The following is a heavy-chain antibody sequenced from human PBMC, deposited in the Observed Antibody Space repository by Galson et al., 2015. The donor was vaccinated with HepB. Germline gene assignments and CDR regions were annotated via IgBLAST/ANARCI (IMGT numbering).Heavy chain of an antibody. Sequence: SVKVSCKASGSTFTSYYMHWVRQAPGQGLEWMGIINPSGGSTSYAQKFQGRVTMTRDTSTSTVYMELSSLRSEDTAVYYCARDRGGDYYDSSGYYLHDYWGQGTLVTVSS. V-gene: IGHV1-46*01. J-gene: IGHJ4*02. CDR2: INPSGGST. CDR1: GSTFTSYY. D-gene: IGHD3-22*01. CDR3: ARDRGGDYYDSSGYYLHDY.